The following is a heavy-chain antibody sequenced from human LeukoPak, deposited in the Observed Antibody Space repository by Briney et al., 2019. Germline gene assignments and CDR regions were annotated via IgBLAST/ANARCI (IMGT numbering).Heavy chain of an antibody. Sequence: PSETLSLTCTVSGGSISSSSYYWGWIRQPPGKGLEWIGSIYYSGSTYYNPSLKSRVTISVDTSKNQFSLKLSSVTAADTAVYYCARYTDAGVVALNAFDIWGQGTMVTVSS. D-gene: IGHD2-15*01. CDR3: ARYTDAGVVALNAFDI. CDR2: IYYSGST. J-gene: IGHJ3*02. CDR1: GGSISSSSYY. V-gene: IGHV4-39*01.